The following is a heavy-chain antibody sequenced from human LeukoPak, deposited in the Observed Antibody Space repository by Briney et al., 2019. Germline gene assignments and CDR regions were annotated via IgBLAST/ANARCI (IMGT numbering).Heavy chain of an antibody. J-gene: IGHJ3*02. Sequence: GGSLRLSCAASGFTLSDYYMSWIRQAPGKGLEWVSYISNDGTTIHYADSVKGRFTFSRDNAKNSLHLQMNSLRAEDTAVYYCARGAEWRQYAFDIWGQGTMVTVSS. V-gene: IGHV3-11*01. CDR3: ARGAEWRQYAFDI. CDR2: ISNDGTTI. D-gene: IGHD5-24*01. CDR1: GFTLSDYY.